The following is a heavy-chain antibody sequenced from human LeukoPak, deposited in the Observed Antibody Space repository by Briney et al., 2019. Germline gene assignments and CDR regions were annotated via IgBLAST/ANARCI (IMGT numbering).Heavy chain of an antibody. CDR2: IYSGGST. CDR1: GFTVSSNY. D-gene: IGHD4-23*01. Sequence: SGGSLRLSCAASGFTVSSNYTSWVRQAPGKGLEWVSVIYSGGSTYYADSVKGRFTISRDNSKNTLYLQMNSLRAEDTAVYYCARMTTVVQWTDWGQGTLVTVSS. CDR3: ARMTTVVQWTD. J-gene: IGHJ4*02. V-gene: IGHV3-53*01.